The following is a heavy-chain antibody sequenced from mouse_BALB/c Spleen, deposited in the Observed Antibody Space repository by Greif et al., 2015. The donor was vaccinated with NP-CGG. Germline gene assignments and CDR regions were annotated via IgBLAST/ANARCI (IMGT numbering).Heavy chain of an antibody. V-gene: IGHV7-3*02. CDR2: IRNKANGYTA. J-gene: IGHJ2*01. Sequence: EVKVVESGGGLVQPGGSLRLSCATSGFTFTDYYMSWVRQPPGKALEWLGFIRNKANGYTAEYSASVKGRFTISRDNSQSILYLQMNTLRAEDSATYYCARDIRGNSFDYWGQGTTLTVSS. CDR1: GFTFTDYY. D-gene: IGHD2-12*01. CDR3: ARDIRGNSFDY.